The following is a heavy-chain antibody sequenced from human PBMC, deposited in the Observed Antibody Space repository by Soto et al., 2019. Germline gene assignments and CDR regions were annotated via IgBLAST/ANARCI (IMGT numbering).Heavy chain of an antibody. D-gene: IGHD1-26*01. J-gene: IGHJ5*02. Sequence: QVQLQQWGSGLLKPSETLSPTCAIYGGSFSDYYWHWIRQSPGKGLEWIGEIHLSGRVNFTQSLKSRASLSMDTSRNQCFLTLRSVTAADTAVYFCARTPTRGASAWLDPWGRGHLVTVSS. CDR2: IHLSGRV. CDR3: ARTPTRGASAWLDP. CDR1: GGSFSDYY. V-gene: IGHV4-34*01.